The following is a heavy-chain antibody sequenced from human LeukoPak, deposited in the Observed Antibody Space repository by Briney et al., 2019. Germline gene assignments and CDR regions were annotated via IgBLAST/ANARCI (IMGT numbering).Heavy chain of an antibody. J-gene: IGHJ3*02. V-gene: IGHV1-24*01. CDR3: ATALVPAAIDAFDI. Sequence: GASVKVSCKVSGYTLTELSMHWVRQAPGKGLEWMGGFDPEDGETIYAQKFQGSVTMTEDTSTDTAYMELSSLTSEDTAVYYCATALVPAAIDAFDIWGQGTMVTVSS. D-gene: IGHD2-2*02. CDR1: GYTLTELS. CDR2: FDPEDGET.